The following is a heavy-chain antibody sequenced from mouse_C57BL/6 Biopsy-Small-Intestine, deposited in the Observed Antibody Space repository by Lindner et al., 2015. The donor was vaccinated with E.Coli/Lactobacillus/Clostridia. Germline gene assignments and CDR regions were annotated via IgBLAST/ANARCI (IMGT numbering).Heavy chain of an antibody. Sequence: VQLQESGPELVKPGASVKMSCKASGYTFTDYNMNWVKQSHGKSLEWIGYINPKSGGTTYNLNFKGKATLTVNKSSSTAFMEFRSLTSEDSAVYYCAAYGYDFDYWGQGTTLTVSS. CDR2: INPKSGGT. J-gene: IGHJ2*01. D-gene: IGHD2-2*01. CDR1: GYTFTDYN. CDR3: AAYGYDFDY. V-gene: IGHV1-22*01.